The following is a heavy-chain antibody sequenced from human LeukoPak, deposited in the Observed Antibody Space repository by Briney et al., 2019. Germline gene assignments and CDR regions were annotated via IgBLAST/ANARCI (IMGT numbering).Heavy chain of an antibody. CDR1: GYTFTSYA. CDR2: INTNTGNP. J-gene: IGHJ6*03. V-gene: IGHV7-4-1*02. Sequence: ASVTVSCKAFGYTFTSYAMNWVRQAPGQGLEWMGWINTNTGNPTYAQGFTGRFVFSLDTSVSTAYLQISSLKAEDTAVYYCARFMVRDHYYYYYMDVWGKGTTVTVSS. D-gene: IGHD3-10*01. CDR3: ARFMVRDHYYYYYMDV.